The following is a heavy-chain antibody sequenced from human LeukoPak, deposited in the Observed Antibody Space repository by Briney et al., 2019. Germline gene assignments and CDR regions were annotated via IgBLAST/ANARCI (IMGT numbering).Heavy chain of an antibody. CDR1: GFTVSSNY. CDR2: IYSGGST. D-gene: IGHD2-2*01. Sequence: GGSLRLSCAASGFTVSSNYMSWVRQAPGKGLEWVSVIYSGGSTYYADSVKGRFTISRHNSKNTLDLQMNSLRAEDTAVYYCATKSPPQTYYSSTTSPTHHYYGMDVWGQGATVTVSS. V-gene: IGHV3-53*04. CDR3: ATKSPPQTYYSSTTSPTHHYYGMDV. J-gene: IGHJ6*02.